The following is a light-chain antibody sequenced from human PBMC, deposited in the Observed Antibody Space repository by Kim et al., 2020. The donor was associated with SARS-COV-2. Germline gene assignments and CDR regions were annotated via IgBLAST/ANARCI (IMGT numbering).Light chain of an antibody. J-gene: IGLJ3*02. CDR1: SSDVGGYNF. V-gene: IGLV2-14*03. CDR3: YSYTLSSTWV. CDR2: DVN. Sequence: QSVVTQPASVSGSPGQSITISCTGTSSDVGGYNFVSWYQQHPGKAPKLMIYDVNIRPSGVSGRFSGSKSANTASLTISGLQAEDEADYYCYSYTLSSTWVFGGGTQLTVL.